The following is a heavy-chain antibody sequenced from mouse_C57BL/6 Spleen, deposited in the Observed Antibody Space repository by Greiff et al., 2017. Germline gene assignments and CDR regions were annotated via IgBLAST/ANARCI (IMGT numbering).Heavy chain of an antibody. D-gene: IGHD1-1*01. CDR2: INPNYGTT. CDR1: GYSFTDYN. V-gene: IGHV1-39*01. J-gene: IGHJ1*03. Sequence: EVQLQQSGPELVKPGDSVKISCKASGYSFTDYNMNWVKQSNGKSLEWIGVINPNYGTTSYNQKFKGKATLTVDQSTSTAYMQLNSLTSEDSAVYYCAREGYYYGSSYGYFDVWGTGTTVTVSS. CDR3: AREGYYYGSSYGYFDV.